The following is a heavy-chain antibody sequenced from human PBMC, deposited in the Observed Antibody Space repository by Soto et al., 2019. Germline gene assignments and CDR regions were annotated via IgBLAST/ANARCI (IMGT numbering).Heavy chain of an antibody. CDR1: EYTFTGYF. CDR2: INPHSGDT. J-gene: IGHJ4*02. Sequence: GASVKVSCKASEYTFTGYFMHWVRQAPGQGXEWMGWINPHSGDTNYAQKFEGRITMTRDTSINTAYMELSRLRSDDAALYYCAREGRRDYDFWSGSPATREHLDNWGQGTLVTVSS. V-gene: IGHV1-2*02. CDR3: AREGRRDYDFWSGSPATREHLDN. D-gene: IGHD3-3*01.